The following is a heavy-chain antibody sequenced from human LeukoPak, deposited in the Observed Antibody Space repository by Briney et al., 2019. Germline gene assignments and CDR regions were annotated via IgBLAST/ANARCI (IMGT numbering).Heavy chain of an antibody. CDR1: GFTFSGSA. J-gene: IGHJ4*02. V-gene: IGHV3-73*01. Sequence: GGSLRHSCAASGFTFSGSAMHWVRQASGKGLEWVGRIRSKANSYATAYAASVKGRFTISRDDSKNTAYLQMNSLKTEDTAVYYCTRLSPDFWSGYTFDYWGQGTLVTVSS. D-gene: IGHD3-3*01. CDR3: TRLSPDFWSGYTFDY. CDR2: IRSKANSYAT.